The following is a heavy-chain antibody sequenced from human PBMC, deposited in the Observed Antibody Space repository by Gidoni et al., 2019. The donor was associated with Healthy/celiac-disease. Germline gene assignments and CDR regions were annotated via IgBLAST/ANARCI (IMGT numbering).Heavy chain of an antibody. J-gene: IGHJ6*02. Sequence: EVQLVESGGGLVKPGGSLRLSCAASGFPFSSYSMNWVRQAPGKGLEWVSSISSSSSYIYYADSVKGRFNISRDNAKNSLYLQMNSLRAEDTAVYYCARASSYDFWSGYYTPYYYYGMDVWGQGTTVTVSS. CDR1: GFPFSSYS. CDR2: ISSSSSYI. CDR3: ARASSYDFWSGYYTPYYYYGMDV. V-gene: IGHV3-21*01. D-gene: IGHD3-3*01.